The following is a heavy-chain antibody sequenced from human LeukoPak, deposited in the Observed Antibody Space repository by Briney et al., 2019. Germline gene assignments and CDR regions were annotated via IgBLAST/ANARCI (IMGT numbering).Heavy chain of an antibody. CDR2: IYTSGST. J-gene: IGHJ4*02. D-gene: IGHD3-10*01. V-gene: IGHV4-4*07. CDR1: GASISSYY. CDR3: PGDYGSGCFVG. Sequence: PSETLSLTCTVSGASISSYYWSWIRQPAGEGLEWIGRIYTSGSTNYNPSPKSRVTISVETSKNKFSRKLKYVTAGDTAVYYCPGDYGSGCFVGWGQGALVIVSA.